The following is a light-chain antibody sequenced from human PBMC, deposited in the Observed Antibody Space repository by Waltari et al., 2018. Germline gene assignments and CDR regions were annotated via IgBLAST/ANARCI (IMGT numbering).Light chain of an antibody. V-gene: IGLV3-16*01. J-gene: IGLJ3*02. Sequence: SYELTQPPSVSVSLGQMARITCPGEALPKKSAYWYTTKPGQFPVLGIYKDSERPSGIPERFSGSTSGTIVTLTISGVQAEDEADYYCLSADSSGTYWVFGGGTKLTVL. CDR2: KDS. CDR1: ALPKKS. CDR3: LSADSSGTYWV.